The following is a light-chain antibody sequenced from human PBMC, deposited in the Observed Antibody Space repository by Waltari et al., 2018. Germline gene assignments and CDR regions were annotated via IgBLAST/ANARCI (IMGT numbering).Light chain of an antibody. Sequence: AIQITQSPSSLSASVGDRVTIACRASQDIRNDLGWYQQKPGKAPKLLIFAASSLQSGVPSRFSGSGYGTDFTLTISSLQPEDFATYYCLQDYNYPFTFGPGTKVDIK. CDR3: LQDYNYPFT. CDR1: QDIRND. J-gene: IGKJ3*01. V-gene: IGKV1-6*01. CDR2: AAS.